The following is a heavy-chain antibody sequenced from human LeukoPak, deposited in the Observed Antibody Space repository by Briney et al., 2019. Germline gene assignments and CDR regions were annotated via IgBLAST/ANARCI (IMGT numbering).Heavy chain of an antibody. V-gene: IGHV5-10-1*01. CDR1: GGSFSSYY. Sequence: GASPQIFSWGAGGSFSSYYITSGLRQPGEGREGRGRVIPRNSSTNYNPSFQSHVTISADKSISIASLQWSSLKAAESAIYYCAREPRGYCSGGSCWYYWGQGTLVTVSS. CDR2: VIPRNSST. CDR3: AREPRGYCSGGSCWYY. D-gene: IGHD2-15*01. J-gene: IGHJ4*02.